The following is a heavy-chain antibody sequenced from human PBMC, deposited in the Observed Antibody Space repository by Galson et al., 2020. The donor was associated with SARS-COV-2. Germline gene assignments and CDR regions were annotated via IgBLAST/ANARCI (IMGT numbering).Heavy chain of an antibody. J-gene: IGHJ5*02. V-gene: IGHV4-30-2*01. Sequence: ASETLSLTCAVSGGSISSGAYSWTWIRQPAGKGLEWIGNIYHSGNTDSNPSLKSRLTISIDTTMNQFSLKLSSVTAADTAVYYCARGRYSSSWYGIKSGFDPWGQGTLVTVSS. CDR2: IYHSGNT. D-gene: IGHD6-13*01. CDR3: ARGRYSSSWYGIKSGFDP. CDR1: GGSISSGAYS.